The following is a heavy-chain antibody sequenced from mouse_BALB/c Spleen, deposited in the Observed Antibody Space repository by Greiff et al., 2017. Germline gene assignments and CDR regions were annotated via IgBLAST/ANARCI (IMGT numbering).Heavy chain of an antibody. CDR2: IYPGGGYT. CDR3: GRENGNYFED. CDR1: GYSFTNYW. J-gene: IGHJ2*01. V-gene: IGHV1-63*02. Sequence: VQLQESGAELVRPGPSVKISCKASGYSFTNYWLGWVKQRPGHGLEWFGDIYPGGGYTNYNEKFKGKATLTADTSSSTAYMQLSSLTSEDSAVYYGGRENGNYFEDWGQGTTVTVS. D-gene: IGHD2-1*01.